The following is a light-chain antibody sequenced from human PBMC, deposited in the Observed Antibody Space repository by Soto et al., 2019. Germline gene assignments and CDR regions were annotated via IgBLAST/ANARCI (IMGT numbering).Light chain of an antibody. CDR2: GAS. J-gene: IGKJ1*01. CDR1: QSVSRY. V-gene: IGKV3-11*01. CDR3: QQRSRWPRT. Sequence: IVLTQSPATLSLFPGERATLSCRASQSVSRYLAWFQQKPGQAPRLLIYGASNRATGIPARFSGSGSGTDFTLTISSLEPEDFAIYYCQQRSRWPRTFGQGTEVEMK.